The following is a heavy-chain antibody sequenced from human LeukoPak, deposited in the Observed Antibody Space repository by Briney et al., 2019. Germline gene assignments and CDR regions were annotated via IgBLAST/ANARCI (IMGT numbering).Heavy chain of an antibody. CDR3: ATEWSFKLLYGRLGQQQTDAFDY. J-gene: IGHJ4*02. CDR2: FDPEDGET. CDR1: GYTLTELS. Sequence: ASVKVSCKVSGYTLTELSMHWVRQAPGKGLEWMGGFDPEDGETIYAQKFQGRVTMTEDTSTDTAYMELSSLRSEDTAVYYCATEWSFKLLYGRLGQQQTDAFDYWGQGTLVTVSS. D-gene: IGHD2-2*02. V-gene: IGHV1-24*01.